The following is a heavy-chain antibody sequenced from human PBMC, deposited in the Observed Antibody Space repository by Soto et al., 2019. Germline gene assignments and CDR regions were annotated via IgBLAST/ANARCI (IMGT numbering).Heavy chain of an antibody. D-gene: IGHD4-17*01. V-gene: IGHV4-4*02. J-gene: IGHJ1*01. CDR1: GGSISSSNW. CDR3: ARSRTTVTPSGFQH. CDR2: IYHSGST. Sequence: PSETLSLTCAVSGGSISSSNWWSWVRQPPGKGLEWIGDIYHSGSTNYNPSLKSRVTISVDTSKNQFSLKLSSVTAADTAVYYCARSRTTVTPSGFQHWGQGTLVTVSS.